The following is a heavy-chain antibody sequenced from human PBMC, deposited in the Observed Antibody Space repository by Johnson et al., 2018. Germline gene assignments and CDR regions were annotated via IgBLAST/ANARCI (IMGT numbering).Heavy chain of an antibody. Sequence: QVQLQESGPGLVKPSETLSLTCTVSGGSISSSSYYWGWIRQPPGKGLEWIGSIYYSGNTYYNPSLKGRVTISVDTSKNQFSLKLSPVTAADTAVHYCARGSPGRRSRPNLTMIVARRAFDIWGQGTMVTVSS. CDR1: GGSISSSSYY. CDR3: ARGSPGRRSRPNLTMIVARRAFDI. D-gene: IGHD3-22*01. V-gene: IGHV4-39*07. J-gene: IGHJ3*02. CDR2: IYYSGNT.